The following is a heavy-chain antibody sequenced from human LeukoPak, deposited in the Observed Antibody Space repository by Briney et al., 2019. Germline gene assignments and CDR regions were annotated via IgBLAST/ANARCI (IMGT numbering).Heavy chain of an antibody. D-gene: IGHD4/OR15-4a*01. J-gene: IGHJ4*02. V-gene: IGHV2-70*12. CDR1: GFSLSTSGMY. CDR3: ARERDIYGASFDY. Sequence: SGPTLVNPTQTLTLTCTFSGFSLSTSGMYVGWIRQSPGKALEWLALIDWDDDKYYSTSLKTRLTISKDTSKNQVVLTMTNMGPVDTATYYCARERDIYGASFDYWGQGTLVTVPS. CDR2: IDWDDDK.